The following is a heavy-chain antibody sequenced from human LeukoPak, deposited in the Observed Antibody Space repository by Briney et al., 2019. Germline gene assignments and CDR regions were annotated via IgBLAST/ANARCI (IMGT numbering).Heavy chain of an antibody. Sequence: GGSLRLSCAASGLTFSSYAMSWVRQASGKGLEWVSAISGSGGSTYYADSVKGRFTISRDNSKSTLYLQMNSLRAEDTAVYFCATQYYYDYFFDYWGQGTLVTVSS. CDR1: GLTFSSYA. V-gene: IGHV3-23*01. CDR3: ATQYYYDYFFDY. D-gene: IGHD3-22*01. J-gene: IGHJ4*02. CDR2: ISGSGGST.